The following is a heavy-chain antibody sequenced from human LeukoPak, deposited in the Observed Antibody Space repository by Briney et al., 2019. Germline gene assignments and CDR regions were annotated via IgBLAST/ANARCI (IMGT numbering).Heavy chain of an antibody. D-gene: IGHD3-22*01. CDR1: GFTFSSYA. Sequence: GGSLRLSCAASGFTFSSYAMSWVRQAPGKGLEWVSGISGSGGSMYYADSVKGRFTISRDNSKNTLNLQMNSLRAEDTAVYYCAKDDSSGYYHVPGAFDIWGQGTMVTVSS. CDR2: ISGSGGSM. CDR3: AKDDSSGYYHVPGAFDI. J-gene: IGHJ3*02. V-gene: IGHV3-23*01.